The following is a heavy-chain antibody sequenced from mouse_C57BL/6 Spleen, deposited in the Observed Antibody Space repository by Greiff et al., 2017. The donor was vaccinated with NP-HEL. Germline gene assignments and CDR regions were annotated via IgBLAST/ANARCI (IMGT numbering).Heavy chain of an antibody. CDR2: IDPETGGT. Sequence: VQLQQSGAELVRPGASVTLSCKASGYTFTDYEMHWVKQTPVHGLEWIGAIDPETGGTAYNQKFKGKAILTADKSSSTAYMELRSLTSEDSAVYYCTRDYSNYLWYFDVWGTGTTVTVSS. CDR3: TRDYSNYLWYFDV. CDR1: GYTFTDYE. V-gene: IGHV1-15*01. J-gene: IGHJ1*03. D-gene: IGHD2-5*01.